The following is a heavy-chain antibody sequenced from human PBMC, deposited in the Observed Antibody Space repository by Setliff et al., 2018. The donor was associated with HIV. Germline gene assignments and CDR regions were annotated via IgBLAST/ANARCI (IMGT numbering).Heavy chain of an antibody. Sequence: GASVKVSCKASGYTFTSYGISWVRQAPGQGLEWMGWISAYNGNTDYARNLQGRVTMTTDTATSRAYMELRSLRSDDTAVYFCARLGSGWSDSYYYAMDIWGQGTTVTVSS. V-gene: IGHV1-18*01. D-gene: IGHD6-19*01. J-gene: IGHJ6*02. CDR1: GYTFTSYG. CDR3: ARLGSGWSDSYYYAMDI. CDR2: ISAYNGNT.